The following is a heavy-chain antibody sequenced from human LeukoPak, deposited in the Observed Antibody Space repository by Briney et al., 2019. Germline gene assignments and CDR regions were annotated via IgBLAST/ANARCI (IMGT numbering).Heavy chain of an antibody. J-gene: IGHJ4*02. Sequence: GESLKISCKGSGYTFTNYWISWVRQIPGKGLEWMGTIDPIDSNNNNSPFFQGHVTISADKTISTAYLQWSSVKASDTAMYYCARADSRSRFDYWGQGTLITVSS. CDR2: IDPIDSNN. CDR3: ARADSRSRFDY. D-gene: IGHD6-6*01. CDR1: GYTFTNYW. V-gene: IGHV5-10-1*01.